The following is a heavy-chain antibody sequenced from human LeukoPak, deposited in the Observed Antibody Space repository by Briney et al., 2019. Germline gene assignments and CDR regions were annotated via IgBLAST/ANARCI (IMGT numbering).Heavy chain of an antibody. Sequence: GGSLRLSCAASGFTFSSYWMHWVRQAPGKGLVWVSRINSDGSSTSYADSVKGRFTISRDNAKNSLYLQMNSLRAEDTAVYYCARDEVTPLWFGEGRYYMDVWGKGTTVTISS. CDR2: INSDGSST. CDR1: GFTFSSYW. J-gene: IGHJ6*03. D-gene: IGHD3-10*01. CDR3: ARDEVTPLWFGEGRYYMDV. V-gene: IGHV3-74*01.